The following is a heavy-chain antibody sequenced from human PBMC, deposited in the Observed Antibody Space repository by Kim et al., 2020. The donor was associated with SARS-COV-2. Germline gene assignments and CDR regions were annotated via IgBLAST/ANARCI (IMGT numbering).Heavy chain of an antibody. CDR1: GGSVSSFSYG. CDR2: NNYTGTS. Sequence: SETLSLTCSVSGGSVSSFSYGWVWLRQPPGLEWDWYVSNNYTGTSNHTLNLRVRVTIDTDKSQYSLTLSPVTATDAAVADCSREKAGNAVDV. V-gene: IGHV4-39*07. D-gene: IGHD3-10*01. J-gene: IGHJ3*01. CDR3: SREKAGNAVDV.